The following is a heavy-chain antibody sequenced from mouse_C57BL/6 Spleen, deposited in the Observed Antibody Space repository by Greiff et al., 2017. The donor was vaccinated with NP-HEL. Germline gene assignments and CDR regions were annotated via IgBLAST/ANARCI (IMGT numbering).Heavy chain of an antibody. CDR3: ARNMVTTAY. Sequence: LQESGPELVKPGASVKISCKASGYAFSSSWMNWVKQRPGKGLEWIGRIYPGDGDTNYNGKFKGKATLTADKSSSTAYMQLSSLTSEDSAVYFCARNMVTTAYWGQGTLVTVSA. CDR2: IYPGDGDT. V-gene: IGHV1-82*01. CDR1: GYAFSSSW. D-gene: IGHD2-2*01. J-gene: IGHJ3*01.